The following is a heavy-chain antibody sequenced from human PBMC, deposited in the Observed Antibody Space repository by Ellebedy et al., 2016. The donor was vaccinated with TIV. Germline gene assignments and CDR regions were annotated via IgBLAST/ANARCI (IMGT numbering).Heavy chain of an antibody. CDR3: VKVSLASPY. Sequence: GGSLRLSCAASGFTFSSYAMHWVRQAPGKGLEWVAVISYDGSNKYYADSVKGRFTISRDNSKNTLYLQMNSLRAEDTAVYYCVKVSLASPYWGQGTLVTVSS. CDR1: GFTFSSYA. J-gene: IGHJ4*02. CDR2: ISYDGSNK. V-gene: IGHV3-30*04.